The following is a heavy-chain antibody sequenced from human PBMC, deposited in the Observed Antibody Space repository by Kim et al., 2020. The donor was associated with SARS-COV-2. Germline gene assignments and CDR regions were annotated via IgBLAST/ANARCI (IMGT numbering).Heavy chain of an antibody. J-gene: IGHJ1*01. CDR1: GFTFSTYT. D-gene: IGHD3-22*01. CDR2: ISYDANND. CDR3: ARADPSHFYDSSGYRYFQH. V-gene: IGHV3-30*04. Sequence: GGSLRLSCAASGFTFSTYTMHWVRQAPGKGPEWVAVISYDANNDYYADSVKGRFTISRDNSKNTLFLQMNSLRPEDTGIYYCARADPSHFYDSSGYRYFQHWGRGTLVTVSS.